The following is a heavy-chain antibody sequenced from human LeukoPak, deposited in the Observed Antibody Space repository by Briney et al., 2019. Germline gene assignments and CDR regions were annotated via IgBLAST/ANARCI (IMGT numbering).Heavy chain of an antibody. D-gene: IGHD3-22*01. Sequence: GGSLRLSCAASGFTFSSYSMNWVRQAPGKGLEWVSAISGSGGSTHYADSVKGRFTISRDNPKSTLYLQMNSLRAEDTAVYFCAKVRYYYDSSGYDYWGQGTLVTVSS. CDR2: ISGSGGST. V-gene: IGHV3-23*01. J-gene: IGHJ4*02. CDR3: AKVRYYYDSSGYDY. CDR1: GFTFSSYS.